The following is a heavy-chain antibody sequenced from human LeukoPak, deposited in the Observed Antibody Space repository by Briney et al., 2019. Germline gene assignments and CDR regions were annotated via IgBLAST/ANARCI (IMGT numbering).Heavy chain of an antibody. CDR3: ARDGGSGSKLDY. D-gene: IGHD3-10*01. Sequence: AGGSLRLSCAASGFTFSSYGMHWVRQAPGKGLEWVAVIWYDGSNKYYADSVKGRFTISRDNSKNTLYLRMNSLRAEDTAVYYCARDGGSGSKLDYWGQGTLVTVSS. CDR1: GFTFSSYG. CDR2: IWYDGSNK. J-gene: IGHJ4*02. V-gene: IGHV3-33*01.